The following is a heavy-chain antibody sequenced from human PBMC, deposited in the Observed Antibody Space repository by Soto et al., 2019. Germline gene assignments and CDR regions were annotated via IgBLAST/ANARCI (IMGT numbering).Heavy chain of an antibody. CDR3: AREGEGNYFYFDY. J-gene: IGHJ4*02. V-gene: IGHV3-48*03. CDR2: ISPGDYTI. D-gene: IGHD1-7*01. Sequence: PGGSLRLSCTGSGFTFSSYGMNWVRQAPGKGLEWVSYISPGDYTIHYSDSVQGRFTISRDNAKNSLYLQMNNLRVEDSAVYYCAREGEGNYFYFDYWGQGTRVTVSS. CDR1: GFTFSSYG.